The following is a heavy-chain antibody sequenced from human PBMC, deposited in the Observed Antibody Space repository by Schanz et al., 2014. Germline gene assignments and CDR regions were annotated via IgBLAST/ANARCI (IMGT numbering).Heavy chain of an antibody. CDR2: IWNNGVTK. CDR1: GFSLNTYG. CDR3: ARDLEGYDGGGGGFDP. Sequence: QAQLMESGGGVVQPGTSLILSCSVSGFSLNTYGIHWFRQPAGKGLEWVAVIWNNGVTKYYADSVRGRFTISRDRFQNTLYLQMNSLSAEDTAVYYCARDLEGYDGGGGGFDPWGQGTLVTVSS. J-gene: IGHJ5*02. D-gene: IGHD2-21*01. V-gene: IGHV3-33*01.